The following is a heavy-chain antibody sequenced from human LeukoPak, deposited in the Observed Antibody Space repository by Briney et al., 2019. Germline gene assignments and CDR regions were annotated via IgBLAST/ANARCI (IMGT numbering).Heavy chain of an antibody. CDR2: MYYRGST. Sequence: SETLSLTCTVSGGSISSSSYYWGWIRQPPGKGLEWIGSMYYRGSTYYNPSLKSRVTISGDTSKNQFSLKLSSVTAADTAVFYCARLGSWLQLIDYWGQGTLVTVSS. CDR3: ARLGSWLQLIDY. CDR1: GGSISSSSYY. V-gene: IGHV4-39*07. D-gene: IGHD5-24*01. J-gene: IGHJ4*02.